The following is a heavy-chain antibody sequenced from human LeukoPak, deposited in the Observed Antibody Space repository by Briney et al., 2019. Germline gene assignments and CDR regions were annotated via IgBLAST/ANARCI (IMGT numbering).Heavy chain of an antibody. CDR1: GGSISSYY. J-gene: IGHJ4*02. Sequence: AETLSLTCTVSGGSISSYYWSWIRQPAGKGLEWIGRVYTSGSTNYNASLKSRVSMSVDTSKNQFSLKLSSVTAADTAVFYCARENSGSYREFDYWGQGTLVTVSS. CDR3: ARENSGSYREFDY. D-gene: IGHD1-26*01. CDR2: VYTSGST. V-gene: IGHV4-4*07.